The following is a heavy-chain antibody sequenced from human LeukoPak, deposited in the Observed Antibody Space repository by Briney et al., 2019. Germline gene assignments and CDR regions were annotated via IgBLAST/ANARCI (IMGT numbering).Heavy chain of an antibody. CDR3: ARRGTDASFSFFDV. J-gene: IGHJ3*01. Sequence: GGFLRLSCAASGFTFSSYTMHWVRQIPGERPEWVSSISGDTTYIYYADSLKGRFTISRDNTNTSLFLQMNSLRAEDTATYFCARRGTDASFSFFDVWGQGTMVTVSS. CDR2: ISGDTTYI. CDR1: GFTFSSYT. D-gene: IGHD1-1*01. V-gene: IGHV3-21*01.